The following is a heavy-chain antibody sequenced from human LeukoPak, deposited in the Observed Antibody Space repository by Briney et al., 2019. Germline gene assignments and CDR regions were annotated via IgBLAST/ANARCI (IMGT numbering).Heavy chain of an antibody. V-gene: IGHV3-48*01. CDR3: ARATFEYSSPG. Sequence: PGGSLRLSCAASGFTFSSYSMNWVRQAPGKGLEWVSYISSSSSTIYYADSVKGRFTISRDNAKNSLYLQMNSLRAEDTAVYYCARATFEYSSPGWGQGTLVTVSS. D-gene: IGHD6-6*01. CDR2: ISSSSSTI. J-gene: IGHJ4*02. CDR1: GFTFSSYS.